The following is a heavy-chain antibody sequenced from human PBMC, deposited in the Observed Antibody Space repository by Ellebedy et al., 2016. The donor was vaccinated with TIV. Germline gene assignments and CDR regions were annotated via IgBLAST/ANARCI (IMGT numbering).Heavy chain of an antibody. CDR1: GFSLSTSAVV. CDR2: IYGHDDK. V-gene: IGHV2-5*01. D-gene: IGHD4-17*01. J-gene: IGHJ4*02. CDR3: VHRTTVTSVDY. Sequence: SGPTLVKPTQTLTLTCTVSGFSLSTSAVVVGWVRQPPGRAPEWLAFIYGHDDKRYSPSLKSRLTITKDTSKNQVVLTLTNMDPVDTATYYCVHRTTVTSVDYWGQGTLVTVSS.